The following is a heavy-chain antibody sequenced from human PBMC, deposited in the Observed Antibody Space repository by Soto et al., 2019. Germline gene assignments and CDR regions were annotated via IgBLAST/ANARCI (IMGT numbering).Heavy chain of an antibody. CDR1: GFTFSSYG. Sequence: GGSLRLSCAASGFTFSSYGMHWVRQAPGKGLEWVAVISYDGSNKYYADSVKGRFTISRDNSKNTLYLQMNGLRAEDTAVYYCAKDPLNTVTSDLYYFDYWGQGTLVTVSS. CDR3: AKDPLNTVTSDLYYFDY. J-gene: IGHJ4*02. CDR2: ISYDGSNK. V-gene: IGHV3-30*18. D-gene: IGHD4-17*01.